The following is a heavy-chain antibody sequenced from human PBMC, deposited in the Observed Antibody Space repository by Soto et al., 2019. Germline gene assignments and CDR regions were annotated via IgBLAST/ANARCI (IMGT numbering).Heavy chain of an antibody. D-gene: IGHD1-26*01. CDR3: ARDGRPGRVGRPLPVPSDAFNI. CDR1: GYSFTSYF. V-gene: IGHV1-46*01. J-gene: IGHJ3*02. Sequence: QVHLVQSGAELKKPGASVTVSCKASGYSFTSYFMHWVRQAPGQGLEWMGVVNPSTGAAGYAQNFQGRITMTRDTSTGTVYMELRSLKSEDSAVYYCARDGRPGRVGRPLPVPSDAFNIWGQGTVVTVSS. CDR2: VNPSTGAA.